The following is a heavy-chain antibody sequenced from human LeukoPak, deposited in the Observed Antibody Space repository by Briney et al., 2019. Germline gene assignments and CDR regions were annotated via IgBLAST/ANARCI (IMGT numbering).Heavy chain of an antibody. V-gene: IGHV1-18*01. CDR2: ISAYNGNP. J-gene: IGHJ4*02. Sequence: ASVKVSCKASGYTSTGYGVTWVRQAPGQGLEWMGWISAYNGNPGYAQTFQGRVTMTTDTSTSTAYMELRSLRSDDTAVYYCATYTEGYCTGVNCYAGFDYWGQGTLVTVSS. CDR3: ATYTEGYCTGVNCYAGFDY. CDR1: GYTSTGYG. D-gene: IGHD2-8*02.